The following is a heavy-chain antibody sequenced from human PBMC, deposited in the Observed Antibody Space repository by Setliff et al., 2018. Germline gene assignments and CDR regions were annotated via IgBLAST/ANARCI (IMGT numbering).Heavy chain of an antibody. CDR3: ARRPYQHYDSSGYSVNYYMDV. D-gene: IGHD3-22*01. CDR1: GGSITSGRYY. J-gene: IGHJ6*03. Sequence: PSETLSLTCTASGGSITSGRYYWGWIRQPPGQGLEYIGYIYTSGIINYNPSLKSRVAISVDTSKNQFSLRLKSVTAADTAVYFCARRPYQHYDSSGYSVNYYMDVWGKGTTVTVSS. V-gene: IGHV4-61*05. CDR2: IYTSGII.